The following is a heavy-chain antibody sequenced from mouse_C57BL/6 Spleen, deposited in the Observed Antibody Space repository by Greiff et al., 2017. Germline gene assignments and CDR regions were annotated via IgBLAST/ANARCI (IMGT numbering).Heavy chain of an antibody. CDR1: GYTFTSYW. J-gene: IGHJ2*01. D-gene: IGHD1-1*01. CDR2: IDPSDSYT. CDR3: ARRGTTGVESYYFDY. V-gene: IGHV1-59*01. Sequence: QVQLQQSGAELVRPGTSVKLSCKASGYTFTSYWMHWVKQRPGQGLAWIGVIDPSDSYTNYNQKFKGKATLTVDTSSSTAYMQLSSLTSEDSAVYYCARRGTTGVESYYFDYWGQGTTLTVSS.